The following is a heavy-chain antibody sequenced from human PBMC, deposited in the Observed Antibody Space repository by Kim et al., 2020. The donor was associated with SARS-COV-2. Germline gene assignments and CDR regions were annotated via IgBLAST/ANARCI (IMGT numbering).Heavy chain of an antibody. D-gene: IGHD6-13*01. J-gene: IGHJ4*02. CDR3: VRVVAAAGDY. V-gene: IGHV4-34*01. CDR1: GESFSGYY. Sequence: SETLSLTCAVYGESFSGYYWSWIRQPPGKGLEWIGEINHSGSTNYNPSLKSRVTISVDTSKNQFSLKLSSVTAADTAVYYCVRVVAAAGDYWGQGTLVTVSS. CDR2: INHSGST.